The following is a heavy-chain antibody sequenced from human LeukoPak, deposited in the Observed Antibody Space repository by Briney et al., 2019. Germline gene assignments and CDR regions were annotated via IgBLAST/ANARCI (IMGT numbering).Heavy chain of an antibody. CDR2: ISASGVST. D-gene: IGHD3-22*01. V-gene: IGHV3-23*01. Sequence: PGGSLRLSCAASGFTFSSYSMNWVRQAPGKGLEWVSVISASGVSTYYADAVRGRFTISRDNSRNTLYLQMNSLRAEDTAVYYCAKGYDSSGHYGNYFDFWGQGTLVTVSS. CDR1: GFTFSSYS. J-gene: IGHJ4*02. CDR3: AKGYDSSGHYGNYFDF.